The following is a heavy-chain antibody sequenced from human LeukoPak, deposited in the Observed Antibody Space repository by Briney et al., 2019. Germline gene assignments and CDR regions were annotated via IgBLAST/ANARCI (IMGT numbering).Heavy chain of an antibody. D-gene: IGHD1-26*01. J-gene: IGHJ4*02. CDR2: IYYSGST. CDR3: ARDKVVGATFFDY. CDR1: DGSISSYY. Sequence: SETLSLTCTVTDGSISSYYWSWIRQPTGKGLEWIGYIYYSGSTNYNPSLKSRVTISVDTSKNQFSLKLSSVTAADTAVYYCARDKVVGATFFDYWGQGTLVTVSS. V-gene: IGHV4-59*01.